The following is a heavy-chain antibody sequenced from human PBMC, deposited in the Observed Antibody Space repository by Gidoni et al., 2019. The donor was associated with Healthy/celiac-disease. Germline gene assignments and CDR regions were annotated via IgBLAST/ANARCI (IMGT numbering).Heavy chain of an antibody. J-gene: IGHJ3*02. CDR1: GYTLTELS. CDR2: FDPEDGET. Sequence: QVPLVQSGAEVKKPGASVTVSCKVSGYTLTELSMHWVRQAPGKGLEWMGGFDPEDGETIYAQKFQGRVTMTEDTSTDTAYMELSSLRSEDTAVYYCATTRGVYYYDSSGYPLDIWGQGTMVTVSS. CDR3: ATTRGVYYYDSSGYPLDI. D-gene: IGHD3-22*01. V-gene: IGHV1-24*01.